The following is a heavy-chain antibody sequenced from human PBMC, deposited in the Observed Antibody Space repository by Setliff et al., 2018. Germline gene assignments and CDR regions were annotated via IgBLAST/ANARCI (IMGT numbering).Heavy chain of an antibody. V-gene: IGHV4-38-2*02. J-gene: IGHJ4*02. CDR1: GYSISSGYY. D-gene: IGHD6-13*01. CDR3: ARDWAAAAGTAVGDGLDY. Sequence: PSETLSLTCTVSGYSISSGYYWGWIRQPPGKGLEWIGSIYHSGSTYYNPSLKSRVTISVDTSKNQFSLKLSSVTAADTAVYYCARDWAAAAGTAVGDGLDYWGQGTLVTVS. CDR2: IYHSGST.